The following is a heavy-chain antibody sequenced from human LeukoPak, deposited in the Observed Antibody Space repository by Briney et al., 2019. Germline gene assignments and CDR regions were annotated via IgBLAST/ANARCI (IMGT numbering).Heavy chain of an antibody. CDR3: ARGRRYYYGSGSYYGLDY. J-gene: IGHJ4*02. D-gene: IGHD3-10*01. Sequence: ASVKVSCKASGGTFSSYAISWVRQAPGQGLEWMGWISAYNGNTNYAQKLQGRVTMTTDTSTSTAYMELRSLRSDDTAVYYCARGRRYYYGSGSYYGLDYWGQGTLVTVSS. CDR2: ISAYNGNT. V-gene: IGHV1-18*01. CDR1: GGTFSSYA.